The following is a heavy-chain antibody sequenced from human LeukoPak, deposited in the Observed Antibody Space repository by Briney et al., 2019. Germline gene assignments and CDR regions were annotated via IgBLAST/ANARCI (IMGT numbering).Heavy chain of an antibody. CDR1: GGSISSGSYY. CDR2: IYTSGST. J-gene: IGHJ6*03. Sequence: SETLSLTCTVSGGSISSGSYYWSWIRQPAGKGLEWIGRIYTSGSTNYNPSLKSRVTISVDTSKNQFSLKLSSVTAADTAVYYCARDRYSYGRDYYYMDVWGKGTTVTVSS. V-gene: IGHV4-61*02. CDR3: ARDRYSYGRDYYYMDV. D-gene: IGHD5-18*01.